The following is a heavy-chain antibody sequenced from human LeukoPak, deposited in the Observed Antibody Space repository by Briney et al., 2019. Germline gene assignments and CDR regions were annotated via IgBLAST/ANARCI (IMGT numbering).Heavy chain of an antibody. Sequence: SQTLSLTCTVSGGSISSGGYYWSWIRQHTGKGLEWIGYIYYSGSTNYNPSLKSRVSISVDTFKNQFSLKLSSVTAADTAVYYGAREIQTNCSGGNCYFYYIDYWGQGTLVTVSS. CDR1: GGSISSGGYY. D-gene: IGHD2-15*01. CDR3: AREIQTNCSGGNCYFYYIDY. J-gene: IGHJ4*02. V-gene: IGHV4-31*03. CDR2: IYYSGST.